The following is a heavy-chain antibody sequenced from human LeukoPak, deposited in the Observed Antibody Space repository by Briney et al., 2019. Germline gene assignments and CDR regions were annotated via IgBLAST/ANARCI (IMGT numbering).Heavy chain of an antibody. CDR3: ARAFGYGDSYYFDY. V-gene: IGHV1-69*05. CDR1: GGTFSSYA. J-gene: IGHJ4*02. Sequence: ASVKVSCQASGGTFSSYAISWVRQAPGQGLEWMGRIIPIFGTANYAQKFQGRVTITTDESTSTAYMELSSLRSEDTAVYYCARAFGYGDSYYFDYWGQGTLVTVSS. D-gene: IGHD4-17*01. CDR2: IIPIFGTA.